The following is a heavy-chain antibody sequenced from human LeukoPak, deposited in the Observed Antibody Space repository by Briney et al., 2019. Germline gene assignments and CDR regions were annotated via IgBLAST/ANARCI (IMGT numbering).Heavy chain of an antibody. J-gene: IGHJ4*02. D-gene: IGHD4-17*01. Sequence: SETLSLTCTVSGGSISRYYWSWLRQPPGKGLEWIGYIYYNGNTNYNPSLKSRVTLSVDTSKNQFSLKLSSVTAADTAVYYCARYGAVNFYFDYWGQGTLVTVSS. CDR2: IYYNGNT. CDR1: GGSISRYY. CDR3: ARYGAVNFYFDY. V-gene: IGHV4-59*01.